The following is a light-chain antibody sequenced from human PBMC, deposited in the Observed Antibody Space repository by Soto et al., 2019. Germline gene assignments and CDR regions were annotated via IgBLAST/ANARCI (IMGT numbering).Light chain of an antibody. CDR1: QSISSY. J-gene: IGKJ1*01. CDR2: AAS. CDR3: QQRYSTPWT. V-gene: IGKV1-39*01. Sequence: DIQMTQSPSSLSASVGDRVTITCRASQSISSYLNWYQQKPGKAPKLLIYAASSLQSGVPSRFSGSGSGTEFTLTISSLQPEDFATYYGQQRYSTPWTFCKGTKVEIK.